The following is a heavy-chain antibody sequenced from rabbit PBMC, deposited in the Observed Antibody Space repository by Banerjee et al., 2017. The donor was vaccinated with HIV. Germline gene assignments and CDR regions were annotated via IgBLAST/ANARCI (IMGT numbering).Heavy chain of an antibody. D-gene: IGHD2-1*01. J-gene: IGHJ4*01. V-gene: IGHV1S45*01. CDR2: INADSDRP. CDR1: GFSFSSSYW. Sequence: QEQLEESGGDLVKPEGSLTLTCTASGFSFSSSYWICWVRQAPGKGLEWIGCINADSDRPYFASWAKGRFTISKTSSTTVTLQMTSLTAADTATYFCASDTYAKTIHNYNLWGPGTLVTVS. CDR3: ASDTYAKTIHNYNL.